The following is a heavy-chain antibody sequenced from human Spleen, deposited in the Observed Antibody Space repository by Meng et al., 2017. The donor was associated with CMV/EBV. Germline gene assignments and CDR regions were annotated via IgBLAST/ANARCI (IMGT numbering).Heavy chain of an antibody. CDR1: GFTFSSYS. CDR3: AKVRVVGYGMDV. V-gene: IGHV3-21*01. Sequence: SCAASGFTFSSYSMNWVRQAPGKGLEWVSSISSSSSYIYYADSVKGRFTISRDNAKNSLYLQMNSLRAEDTAVYYCAKVRVVGYGMDVWGQGTTVTVSS. D-gene: IGHD2-2*01. J-gene: IGHJ6*02. CDR2: ISSSSSYI.